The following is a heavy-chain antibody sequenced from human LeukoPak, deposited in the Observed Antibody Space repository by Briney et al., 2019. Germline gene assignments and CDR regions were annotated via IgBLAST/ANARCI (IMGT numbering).Heavy chain of an antibody. CDR2: INHSGST. D-gene: IGHD3-16*02. V-gene: IGHV4-34*01. J-gene: IGHJ4*02. CDR1: GGSFSGYY. CDR3: ARLGPYYDYVWGSYRMPYYFDY. Sequence: SETLSLTCAVYGGSFSGYYWSWIRQPPGKGLEWIGEINHSGSTNYNPSLKSRVTISVDTSKNQFSLKLSSVTAADTAVYYCARLGPYYDYVWGSYRMPYYFDYWGQGALVTVSS.